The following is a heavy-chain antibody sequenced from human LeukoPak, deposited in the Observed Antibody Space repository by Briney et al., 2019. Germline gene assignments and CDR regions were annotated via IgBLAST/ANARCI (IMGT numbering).Heavy chain of an antibody. J-gene: IGHJ4*02. CDR2: INHSEST. Sequence: SETLSLTCAVYGGSFSGYYWSWIRQPPGKGLEWIGEINHSESTNYNPSLKSRVTISVDTSKNQFSLRLSSVTAADTAVYYCARGPCSSTSCYSAYWGQGTLVTVSS. V-gene: IGHV4-34*01. D-gene: IGHD2-2*01. CDR1: GGSFSGYY. CDR3: ARGPCSSTSCYSAY.